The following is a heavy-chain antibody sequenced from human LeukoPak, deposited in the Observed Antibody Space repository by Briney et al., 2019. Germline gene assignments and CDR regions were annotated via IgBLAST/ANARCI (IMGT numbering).Heavy chain of an antibody. Sequence: SETLSLTCTVSGGSISSSSYYWGWIRQPPGKGLEWIGSIYYSGSTYYNPSLKSRVTISVDTSKNQFSLKLSSVTAADTAVYYCARLGYSYGLEYWGQGTLVTVSS. V-gene: IGHV4-39*01. CDR2: IYYSGST. J-gene: IGHJ4*02. D-gene: IGHD5-18*01. CDR3: ARLGYSYGLEY. CDR1: GGSISSSSYY.